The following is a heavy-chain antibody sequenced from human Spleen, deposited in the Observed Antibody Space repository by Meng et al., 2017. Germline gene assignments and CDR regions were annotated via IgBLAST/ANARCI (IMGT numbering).Heavy chain of an antibody. Sequence: VQLHQSSHGLVCPLQTLSVTCAISGHSVSSTIGAWTWVMQSPSRGLGWLGRTYYRSKWYNEYAVSVKSPITINPDTSKNQLSLQLSSVTPEDTAVYYCARGVTTFDYWGQGTLVTVSS. CDR1: GHSVSSTIGA. CDR2: TYYRSKWYN. J-gene: IGHJ4*02. CDR3: ARGVTTFDY. D-gene: IGHD4-17*01. V-gene: IGHV6-1*01.